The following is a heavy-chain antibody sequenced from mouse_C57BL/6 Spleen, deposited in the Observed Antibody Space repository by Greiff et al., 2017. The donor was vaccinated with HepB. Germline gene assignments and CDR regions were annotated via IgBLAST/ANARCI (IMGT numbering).Heavy chain of an antibody. CDR2: IDPETGGT. J-gene: IGHJ4*01. CDR1: GYTFTDYE. CDR3: TRFYMGGNAMDY. Sequence: VQLQESGAELVRPGASVTLSCKASGYTFTDYEMHWVKQTPVHGLEWIGAIDPETGGTAYNQKFKGKAILTADKSSSTAYMELRSLTSEDSAVYYCTRFYMGGNAMDYWGQGTSVTVSS. D-gene: IGHD1-1*02. V-gene: IGHV1-15*01.